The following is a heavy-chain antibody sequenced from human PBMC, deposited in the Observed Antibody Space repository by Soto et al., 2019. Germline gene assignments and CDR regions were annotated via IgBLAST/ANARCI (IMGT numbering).Heavy chain of an antibody. CDR2: ISGGDGSP. CDR3: AKWHTYNYDSLAFSGFDC. V-gene: IGHV3-23*01. D-gene: IGHD3-16*01. Sequence: SLRLSCVASGFTFSSYAMTWVRQAPGKGLEWVSAISGGDGSPSYADSVKGRFTISRNNSKNTLYLHMNSLRADDTAAYYCAKWHTYNYDSLAFSGFDCWGQGPNVTVSS. J-gene: IGHJ4*02. CDR1: GFTFSSYA.